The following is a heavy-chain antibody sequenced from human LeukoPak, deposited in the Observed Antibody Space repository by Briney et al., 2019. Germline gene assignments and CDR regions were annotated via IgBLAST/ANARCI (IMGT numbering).Heavy chain of an antibody. Sequence: ASVKVSCKPSGYTFIDYYMHWVRQAPGQGLEWMGWINPNSGGTNYAQKFQGRVTMTRDTSISTAYMELSRLRSDDTAVYYCARDPISLSGSFDFDYWGQGTLVTVSS. J-gene: IGHJ4*02. CDR3: ARDPISLSGSFDFDY. CDR2: INPNSGGT. V-gene: IGHV1-2*02. D-gene: IGHD1-26*01. CDR1: GYTFIDYY.